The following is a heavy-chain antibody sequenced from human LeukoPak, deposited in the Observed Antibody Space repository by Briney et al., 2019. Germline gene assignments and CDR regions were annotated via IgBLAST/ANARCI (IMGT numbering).Heavy chain of an antibody. V-gene: IGHV1-2*02. CDR2: INPNSGGT. D-gene: IGHD3-3*01. CDR1: GYTFTSYY. Sequence: ASVKVSCKASGYTFTSYYMHWVRQAPGQGLEWMGWINPNSGGTNYAQKFQGRVTMTRDTSISTAYMELSRLRSDDTAVYYCARGGRFLEWDDAFDIWGQGTMVTVSS. J-gene: IGHJ3*02. CDR3: ARGGRFLEWDDAFDI.